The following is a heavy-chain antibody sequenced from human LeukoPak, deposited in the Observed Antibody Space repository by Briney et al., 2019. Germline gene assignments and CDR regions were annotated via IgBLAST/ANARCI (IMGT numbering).Heavy chain of an antibody. CDR2: IYYSGST. J-gene: IGHJ4*02. CDR1: GGSISSYY. Sequence: SETPSLTCTVSGGSISSYYWSWIRQPPGKGLEWIGCIYYSGSTNYNPSLKSRVTISVDTSKNQFSLKLSSVTAADTAVYYCAISAAAGTYYFDYWGQGTLVTVSS. CDR3: AISAAAGTYYFDY. V-gene: IGHV4-59*12. D-gene: IGHD6-13*01.